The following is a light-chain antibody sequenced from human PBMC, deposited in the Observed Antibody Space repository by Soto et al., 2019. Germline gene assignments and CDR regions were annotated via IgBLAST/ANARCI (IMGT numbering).Light chain of an antibody. J-gene: IGKJ3*01. V-gene: IGKV3-11*01. CDR3: HQYNSWPRGT. CDR2: DAS. Sequence: EIVLTQSPATLSLSPGERATLSCRASQSVSSYLAWYQQKPGQAPRLLISDASNRATGIPARFSGSGSGTDFTLTISSLEPEDFAVYYCHQYNSWPRGTFGPGT. CDR1: QSVSSY.